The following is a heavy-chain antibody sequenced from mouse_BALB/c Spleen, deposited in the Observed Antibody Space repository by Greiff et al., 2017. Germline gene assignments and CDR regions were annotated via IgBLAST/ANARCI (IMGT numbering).Heavy chain of an antibody. J-gene: IGHJ4*01. Sequence: EVQLQQSGAELVKPGASVKLSCTASGFNIKDTYMHWVKQRPEQGLEWIGRIDPANGNTKYDPKFQGKATITADTSSNTAYLQLSSLTSEDTAVYYCASREYGSSLYYAMDDWGQGTSVTVSS. CDR1: GFNIKDTY. D-gene: IGHD1-1*01. V-gene: IGHV14-3*02. CDR3: ASREYGSSLYYAMDD. CDR2: IDPANGNT.